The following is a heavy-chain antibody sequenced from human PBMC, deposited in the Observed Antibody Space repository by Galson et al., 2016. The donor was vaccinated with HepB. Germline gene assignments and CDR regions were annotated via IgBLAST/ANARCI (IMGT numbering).Heavy chain of an antibody. D-gene: IGHD7-27*01. CDR2: ISSSSSYT. Sequence: SLRLSCAASGFTFSDYYMSWIRQAPGKGLEWVSYISSSSSYTNYADSVKGRFTISRDNAKNSLYLKMNSLRAEDTAVYYCARDGETVGRLFTPDYWGQGTLVTVSS. CDR1: GFTFSDYY. CDR3: ARDGETVGRLFTPDY. V-gene: IGHV3-11*05. J-gene: IGHJ4*02.